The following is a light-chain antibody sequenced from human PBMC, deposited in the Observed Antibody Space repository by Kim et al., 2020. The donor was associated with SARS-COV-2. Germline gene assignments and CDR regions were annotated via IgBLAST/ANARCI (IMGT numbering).Light chain of an antibody. V-gene: IGLV3-19*01. CDR2: GKY. CDR1: SLRNYY. J-gene: IGLJ3*02. Sequence: SSELTQDPAVSVALGQTVRLTCQGDSLRNYYATWYQQRPGQAPVLVLFGKYNRPSGIPDRFSGSGSGNTASLTITGAQAEDEADYYCNSRDSSGDHVVFGGGTKVTVL. CDR3: NSRDSSGDHVV.